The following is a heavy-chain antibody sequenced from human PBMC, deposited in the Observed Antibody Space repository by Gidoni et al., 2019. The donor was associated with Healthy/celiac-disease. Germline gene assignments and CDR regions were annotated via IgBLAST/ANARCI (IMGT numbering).Heavy chain of an antibody. J-gene: IGHJ5*02. CDR2: IIPIFGTA. V-gene: IGHV1-69*01. CDR1: AGTCSSYA. CDR3: ARWGDYGSGNYFFDP. Sequence: QVQLVQSGAEVKNPGSSVKVSCKASAGTCSSYAISWVRQAPGQGLEWMGGIIPIFGTANYAQKFQGRVTITADESTSTAYMELSSLRSEDTAVYYCARWGDYGSGNYFFDPWGQGTLVTVSS. D-gene: IGHD3-10*01.